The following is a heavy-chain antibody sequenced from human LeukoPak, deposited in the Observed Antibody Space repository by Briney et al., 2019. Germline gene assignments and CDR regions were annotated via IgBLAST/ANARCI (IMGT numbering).Heavy chain of an antibody. CDR1: GFTFSSYD. Sequence: GGSLRLSCAASGFTFSSYDMSWVRQAPGKGLEWVSGISDSGGSTYYADSVKGRFTISRDNSKNTLYLQMNSLRAEDTAVYYCAKDAPRSSGWFFLDYWGQGTLVTVSS. J-gene: IGHJ4*02. CDR2: ISDSGGST. V-gene: IGHV3-23*01. CDR3: AKDAPRSSGWFFLDY. D-gene: IGHD6-19*01.